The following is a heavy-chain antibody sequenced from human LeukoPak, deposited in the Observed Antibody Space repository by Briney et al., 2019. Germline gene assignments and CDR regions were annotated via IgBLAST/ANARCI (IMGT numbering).Heavy chain of an antibody. V-gene: IGHV4-59*01. Sequence: SETLSLTCTVSGGSISTYYWSWIRQPPGKGLEWIGYIYYSGTTTYNPSLKSRVIISVDTSKNQFSLNLSSVTAADTAVYYCARVGALEGTVNSIFYYYYMDVWGKGTTVTVSS. CDR2: IYYSGTT. D-gene: IGHD3-10*01. J-gene: IGHJ6*03. CDR1: GGSISTYY. CDR3: ARVGALEGTVNSIFYYYYMDV.